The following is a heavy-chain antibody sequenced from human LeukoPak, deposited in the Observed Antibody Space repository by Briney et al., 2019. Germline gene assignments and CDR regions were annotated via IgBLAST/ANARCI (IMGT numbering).Heavy chain of an antibody. V-gene: IGHV3-66*01. J-gene: IGHJ4*02. CDR2: IYSGGST. D-gene: IGHD5-18*01. CDR3: AIPEKEYSYGSDY. Sequence: GGSLRLSCAASGFTVSSNYMSWVRQAPGKGLEWVSVIYSGGSTYYADSVKGRFTISRDNSKNTLYLQMNSLRAEDTAVYYCAIPEKEYSYGSDYWGQGTLVTVSS. CDR1: GFTVSSNY.